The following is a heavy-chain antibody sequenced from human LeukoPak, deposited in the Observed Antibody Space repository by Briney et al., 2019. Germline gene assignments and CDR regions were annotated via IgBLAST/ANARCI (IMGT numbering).Heavy chain of an antibody. Sequence: GGSLRLSCAASGFTFSSYSMNWVRQAPGQGLEWVSSISSSSSYIYYADSVKGRFTISRDNAKNSLYLQMNSLRAEDTAVYYCARGGSDSSGYYHFDYWGQGTLVTVSS. D-gene: IGHD3-22*01. CDR1: GFTFSSYS. CDR2: ISSSSSYI. CDR3: ARGGSDSSGYYHFDY. V-gene: IGHV3-21*01. J-gene: IGHJ4*02.